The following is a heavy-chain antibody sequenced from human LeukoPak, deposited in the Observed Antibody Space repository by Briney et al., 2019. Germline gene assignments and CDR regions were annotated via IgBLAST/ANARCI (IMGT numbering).Heavy chain of an antibody. D-gene: IGHD3-22*01. J-gene: IGHJ4*02. CDR3: ARIGDRGAAFDS. CDR2: TNTDGRTT. Sequence: PGGSLRLSCAASGFTFSSYWMHWVRQAPGGGLVWVSRTNTDGRTTSYADTVKGRLTISRDNAKNMLYLQMNSLRAEDTAVYYCARIGDRGAAFDSWGQGTLVTVSS. V-gene: IGHV3-74*01. CDR1: GFTFSSYW.